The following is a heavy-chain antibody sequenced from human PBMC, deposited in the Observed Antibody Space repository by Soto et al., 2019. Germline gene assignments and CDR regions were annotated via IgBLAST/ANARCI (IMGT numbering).Heavy chain of an antibody. V-gene: IGHV4-59*01. CDR1: GGSISSYY. Sequence: SETLSLTCTVSGGSISSYYWSWIRQPPGKGLEWIGYIYYSGSANYNPSLKSRVTISVDTSKNQFSLKLSSVTAADTAVYYCARDRGERKGTYYYYYGMDVWGQGTTVTVSS. CDR2: IYYSGSA. D-gene: IGHD3-10*01. J-gene: IGHJ6*02. CDR3: ARDRGERKGTYYYYYGMDV.